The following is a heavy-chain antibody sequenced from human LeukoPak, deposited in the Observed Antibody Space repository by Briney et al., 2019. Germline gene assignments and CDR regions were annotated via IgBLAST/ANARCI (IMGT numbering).Heavy chain of an antibody. CDR2: INTNTGNP. D-gene: IGHD1-26*01. CDR3: ARDVTRFKSGSPGY. CDR1: GYTFTSYA. J-gene: IGHJ4*02. Sequence: ASVKVSCKASGYTFTSYAMNWVRKAPGQGLEWMGWINTNTGNPTYAQGFTGRFVFSLDTSVSTAYLQISSLKAEDTAVYYCARDVTRFKSGSPGYWGQGTLVTVSS. V-gene: IGHV7-4-1*02.